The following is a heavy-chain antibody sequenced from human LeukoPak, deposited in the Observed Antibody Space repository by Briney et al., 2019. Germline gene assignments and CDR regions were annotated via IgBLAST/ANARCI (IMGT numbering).Heavy chain of an antibody. D-gene: IGHD3-10*01. CDR2: VSHSGGT. V-gene: IGHV4-59*08. CDR1: GGSISSSY. CDR3: ARSFDSAYYYMDV. J-gene: IGHJ6*03. Sequence: SETLSLTCTVSGGSISSSYWSWIRQAPGKGLDWIGYVSHSGGTNYKPSLKSRVTISVDTSKRQFSLKLSSVTAADTAVYYCARSFDSAYYYMDVWGKGTTVTVS.